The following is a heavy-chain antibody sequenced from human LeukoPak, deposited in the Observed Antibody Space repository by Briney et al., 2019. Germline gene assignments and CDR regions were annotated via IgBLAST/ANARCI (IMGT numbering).Heavy chain of an antibody. Sequence: GGSLRLSCAASGFTFGSFTMTWVRQAPGKGLEWVAAISAGGGSTYYADSVKGRFTISRDNSKNTLYLQMNSLRAEDTAVYYCANAGQTLNIAVAGTAAYWGQGTLVTVSS. V-gene: IGHV3-23*01. CDR1: GFTFGSFT. D-gene: IGHD6-19*01. CDR2: ISAGGGST. J-gene: IGHJ4*02. CDR3: ANAGQTLNIAVAGTAAY.